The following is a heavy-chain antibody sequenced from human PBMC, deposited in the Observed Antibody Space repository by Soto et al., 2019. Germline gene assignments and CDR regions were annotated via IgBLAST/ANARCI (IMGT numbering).Heavy chain of an antibody. D-gene: IGHD4-17*01. CDR1: VFTFSTYG. V-gene: IGHV3-30*18. CDR3: AKDLQSYGDYDYYCYGMDV. Sequence: QVQLVESGGGEVQPGRSLTISCAASVFTFSTYGMHWGRQTPGKGLEWVAVISYDGTNKFYSDSVKGRFTISRDNFKNTVTLQMNSLRADDTAVYSCAKDLQSYGDYDYYCYGMDVWGLGTRLTVCS. CDR2: ISYDGTNK. J-gene: IGHJ6*02.